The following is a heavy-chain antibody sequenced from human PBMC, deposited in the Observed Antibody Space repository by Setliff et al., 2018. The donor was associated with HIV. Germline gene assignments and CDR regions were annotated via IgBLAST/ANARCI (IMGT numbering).Heavy chain of an antibody. CDR1: GYSYTSYD. CDR3: ARGPPFAY. CDR2: MNPDTGNT. Sequence: GASVKVSCKASGYSYTSYDVSWVRQATGQGLEWVGWMNPDTGNTGYAQKFQGRVTFTRNTSTSTAYMDLSSLTSDDTAVYYCARGPPFAYWGQGLLVTVSS. V-gene: IGHV1-8*01. J-gene: IGHJ4*02.